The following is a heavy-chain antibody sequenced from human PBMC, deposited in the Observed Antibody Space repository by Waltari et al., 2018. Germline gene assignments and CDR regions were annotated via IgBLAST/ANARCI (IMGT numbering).Heavy chain of an antibody. V-gene: IGHV3-23*04. D-gene: IGHD2-21*01. CDR1: GFTLSAFA. CDR3: AKDRWGGANYFDY. CDR2: VDTSGAT. J-gene: IGHJ4*02. Sequence: VQLVESGGGLVQPGGSLRLSCTASGFTLSAFAMTWVRQAPGKGLEWVSTVDTSGATYYAESVKGRFSISRDTSRNMLYLEMSSLRTDDTALYFCAKDRWGGANYFDYWGQGTLATVSS.